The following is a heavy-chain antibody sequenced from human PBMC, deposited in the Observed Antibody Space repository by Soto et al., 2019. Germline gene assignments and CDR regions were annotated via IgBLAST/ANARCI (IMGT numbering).Heavy chain of an antibody. Sequence: QVQLVESGGGVVQPGRSLRLSCAASGVTLSNFGMHWVRQAPGKGLEWVAVISRDGSTMFYADSVKGRFTISRDSSRNTLYLQMNSLGAEDTAVYHCVGEVASGHWGQGTLVTVSS. D-gene: IGHD2-21*01. CDR1: GVTLSNFG. V-gene: IGHV3-30*03. CDR2: ISRDGSTM. J-gene: IGHJ4*02. CDR3: VGEVASGH.